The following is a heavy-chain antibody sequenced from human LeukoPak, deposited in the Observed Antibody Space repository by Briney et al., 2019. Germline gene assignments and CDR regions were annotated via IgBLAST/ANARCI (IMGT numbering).Heavy chain of an antibody. Sequence: GGSLRLSCAAPGFTFSSYAMSWVRQAPGKGLEWVSAISGSGGSTYYADSVKGRFTISRDNSKNTPYLQMNSLRAEDTAVYYCLVRGVIIGMDVWGQGTTVTVSS. V-gene: IGHV3-23*01. CDR2: ISGSGGST. CDR3: LVRGVIIGMDV. J-gene: IGHJ6*02. D-gene: IGHD3-10*01. CDR1: GFTFSSYA.